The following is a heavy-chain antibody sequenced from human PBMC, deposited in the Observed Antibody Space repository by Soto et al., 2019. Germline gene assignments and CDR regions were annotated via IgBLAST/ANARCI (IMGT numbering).Heavy chain of an antibody. V-gene: IGHV1-69*12. J-gene: IGHJ6*02. CDR2: IIPIFGTP. Sequence: QVQLVQSGAEVKKPGSSVKVSCKASGGTFSSYAISWVRQAPGQGLEWMGGIIPIFGTPDYEQKFQGRVTITADESTSTAYMELSSLRSEDTAVYYCARQPPLTPYYYYGMDVWGQGTTVTLSS. CDR3: ARQPPLTPYYYYGMDV. D-gene: IGHD2-8*01. CDR1: GGTFSSYA.